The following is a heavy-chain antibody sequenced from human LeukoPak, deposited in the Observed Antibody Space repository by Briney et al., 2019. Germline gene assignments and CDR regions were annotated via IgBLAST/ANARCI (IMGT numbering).Heavy chain of an antibody. J-gene: IGHJ4*02. V-gene: IGHV1-2*02. Sequence: GASVTVSFKASGYTFTFYYMHWVRQAPGQGLEWMGWINPNSGGTNYAQKFQDRVTMTRDTSISTAYMELSRLRSDDTAVYYCARVLLTYYFDSSGYYDYWGQGTLVTVSS. D-gene: IGHD3-22*01. CDR3: ARVLLTYYFDSSGYYDY. CDR1: GYTFTFYY. CDR2: INPNSGGT.